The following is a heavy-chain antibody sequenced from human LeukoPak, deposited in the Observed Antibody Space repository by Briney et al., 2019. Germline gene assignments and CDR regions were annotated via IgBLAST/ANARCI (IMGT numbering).Heavy chain of an antibody. D-gene: IGHD1-26*01. CDR2: TYYRSKWYN. CDR1: GDSVSSNGAA. V-gene: IGHV6-1*01. Sequence: SQTLSLTCDISGDSVSSNGAAWNWIRQSPSRGLEWLGRTYYRSKWYNDYAVPLESRMTINADTSKNHFSLQLNSVTPDDTAVYYCARSGGTASGNCERATLDYWGQGTLVTVSS. J-gene: IGHJ4*02. CDR3: ARSGGTASGNCERATLDY.